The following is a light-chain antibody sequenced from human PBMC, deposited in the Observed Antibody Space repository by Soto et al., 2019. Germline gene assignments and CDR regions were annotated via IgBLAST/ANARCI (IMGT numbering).Light chain of an antibody. CDR3: QQYNTWPLT. CDR1: QSIYSN. J-gene: IGKJ4*01. V-gene: IGKV3-15*01. CDR2: AAS. Sequence: EIVMTQSPATLSVSPGERATLSCRASQSIYSNLAWYQQKPGQAPRLIIYAASTRATGIPARFSGSGSGTEFTLTISSLQSVDFAVYSCQQYNTWPLTFGGGTNVEIK.